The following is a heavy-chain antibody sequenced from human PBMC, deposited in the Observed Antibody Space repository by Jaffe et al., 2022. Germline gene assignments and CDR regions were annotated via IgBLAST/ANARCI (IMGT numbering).Heavy chain of an antibody. Sequence: QVQLVQSGAEVKKPGASVKVSCKASGYTFTSYYMHWVRQAPGQGLEWMGIINPSGGSTSYAQKFQGRVTMTRDTSTSTVYMELSSLRSEDTAVYYCARGGEYYYDSSGYYGYWGQGTLVTVSS. CDR2: INPSGGST. CDR3: ARGGEYYYDSSGYYGY. CDR1: GYTFTSYY. J-gene: IGHJ4*02. V-gene: IGHV1-46*01. D-gene: IGHD3-22*01.